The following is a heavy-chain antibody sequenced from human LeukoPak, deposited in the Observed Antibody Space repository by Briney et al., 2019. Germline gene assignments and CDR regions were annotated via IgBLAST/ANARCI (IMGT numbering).Heavy chain of an antibody. CDR2: ISVSGGST. D-gene: IGHD4-17*01. J-gene: IGHJ4*02. CDR1: GFTFSNYA. V-gene: IGHV3-23*01. Sequence: GGSLRLSCAASGFTFSNYAMSWVRQAPGKGLEWVSVISVSGGSTYYADSVKGRFTISRDNAKNSLYLQMNSLRDEDTAVYYCVRDHDYALDYWGQGTLVTVSS. CDR3: VRDHDYALDY.